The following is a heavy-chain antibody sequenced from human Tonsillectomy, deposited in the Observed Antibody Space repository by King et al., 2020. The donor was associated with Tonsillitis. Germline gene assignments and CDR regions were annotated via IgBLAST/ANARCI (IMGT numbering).Heavy chain of an antibody. D-gene: IGHD1-26*01. CDR2: MYNTWTT. J-gene: IGHJ4*02. CDR3: ARYVSGSFDY. Sequence: QLQESGPGVVKPSETLSLTCTVSGGSISTSDQYWAWIRQPPGKGLEWIGYMYNTWTTFYNPSLKSRITISGGTSENRFSLKLSSVTAADTAVYFCARYVSGSFDYWGQGALVTVSS. V-gene: IGHV4-39*01. CDR1: GGSISTSDQY.